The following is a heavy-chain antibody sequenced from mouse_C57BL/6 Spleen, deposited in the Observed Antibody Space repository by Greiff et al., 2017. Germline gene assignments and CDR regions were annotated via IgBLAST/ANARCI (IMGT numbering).Heavy chain of an antibody. J-gene: IGHJ3*01. CDR1: GYSITSGYY. Sequence: EVQVVESGPGLVKPSQSLSLTCSVTGYSITSGYYWNWIRQFPGNKLEWMGYISYDGSNNYNPSLKNRISITRDTSKNQFFLKLNSVTTEDTATYYCAREYSNYEYWGQGTLVTVSA. CDR2: ISYDGSN. V-gene: IGHV3-6*01. D-gene: IGHD2-5*01. CDR3: AREYSNYEY.